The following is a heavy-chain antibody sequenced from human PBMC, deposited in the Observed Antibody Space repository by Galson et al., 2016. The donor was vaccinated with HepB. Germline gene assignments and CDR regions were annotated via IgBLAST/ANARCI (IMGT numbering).Heavy chain of an antibody. CDR2: IYYSGST. J-gene: IGHJ4*02. CDR1: GGSISTGGFY. Sequence: TLSLTCTVSGGSISTGGFYWSWIRQHPGKGLEWIGYIYYSGSTYYNPSLKSRVTISVDTSKNQFSLKLSSVTAADTAAYYCARAGGLLVDSWGQGTLVTVSS. D-gene: IGHD5-18*01. CDR3: ARAGGLLVDS. V-gene: IGHV4-31*03.